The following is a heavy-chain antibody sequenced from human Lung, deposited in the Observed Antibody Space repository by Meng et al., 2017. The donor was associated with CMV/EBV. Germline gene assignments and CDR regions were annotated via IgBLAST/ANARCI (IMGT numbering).Heavy chain of an antibody. CDR1: GFTFSNHF. CDR3: ATADNRWPSDY. CDR2: INQDGNEK. Sequence: GGSLRLSCAASGFTFSNHFMSWVRQAPGKGLEWVARINQDGNEKYYVDSVKGRFTISRDNAKNSLYLQMNSLRVDDTAGYYCATADNRWPSDYWGQGTLVTVSS. J-gene: IGHJ4*02. V-gene: IGHV3-7*01. D-gene: IGHD5-24*01.